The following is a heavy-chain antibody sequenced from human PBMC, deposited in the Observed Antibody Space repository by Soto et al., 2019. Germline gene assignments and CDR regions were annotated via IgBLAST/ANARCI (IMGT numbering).Heavy chain of an antibody. CDR1: GGSFSGYY. CDR3: ARGPYCSSTSCYAVPPVKYYYMDV. CDR2: INHSGST. V-gene: IGHV4-34*01. J-gene: IGHJ6*03. D-gene: IGHD2-2*01. Sequence: SETLSLTCAVYGGSFSGYYWSWIRQPPGKGLEWIGEINHSGSTNYNPSLKSRVTISVDTSKNQFSLKLSSVTAADTAVYYCARGPYCSSTSCYAVPPVKYYYMDVWGKGTTVTVSS.